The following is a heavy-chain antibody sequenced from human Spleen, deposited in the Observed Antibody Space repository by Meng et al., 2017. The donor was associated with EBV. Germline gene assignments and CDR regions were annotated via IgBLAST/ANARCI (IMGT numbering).Heavy chain of an antibody. D-gene: IGHD3-10*01. Sequence: QRQLQMLAPGLVKPSEPLSLTCTVSGGSISSSNYFWGWIRQPPGKGLEWIGSIYYSGSTYYNPSLKSRVTISVDTSKNQFSLKLSSVTAADTAVYYCARDFRPGSAEFPGGYWGQGTLVTVSS. CDR2: IYYSGST. CDR1: GGSISSSNYF. J-gene: IGHJ4*02. CDR3: ARDFRPGSAEFPGGY. V-gene: IGHV4-39*07.